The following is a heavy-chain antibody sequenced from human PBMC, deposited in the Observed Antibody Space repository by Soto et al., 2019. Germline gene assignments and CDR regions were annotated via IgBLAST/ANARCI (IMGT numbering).Heavy chain of an antibody. D-gene: IGHD2-15*01. CDR1: GGSFSGYY. J-gene: IGHJ6*03. Sequence: PSETLSLTCAVYGGSFSGYYWSWIRQPPGKGLEWIGEINHSGSTNYNPSLKSRVTISVDTSKNQFSLKLSSVTAADTAVYYCARVGSNLGYCSGGSCPRPYYYYYYMDVWGKGTTVTVSS. V-gene: IGHV4-34*01. CDR2: INHSGST. CDR3: ARVGSNLGYCSGGSCPRPYYYYYYMDV.